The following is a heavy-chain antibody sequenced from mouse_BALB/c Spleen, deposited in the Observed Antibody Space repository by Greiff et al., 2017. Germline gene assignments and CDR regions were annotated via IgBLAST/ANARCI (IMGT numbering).Heavy chain of an antibody. J-gene: IGHJ4*01. CDR1: GYTFTDYA. CDR3: AREGLCAMDY. D-gene: IGHD1-1*02. V-gene: IGHV1-67*01. CDR2: ISTYYGNT. Sequence: QVQLQQSGPELVRPGVSVKISCKGSGYTFTDYAMHWVKQSHAKSLEWIGVISTYYGNTNYNQKFKGKATMTVDKSSSTAYMELARLTSEDSAIYYCAREGLCAMDYWGQGTSGTVSS.